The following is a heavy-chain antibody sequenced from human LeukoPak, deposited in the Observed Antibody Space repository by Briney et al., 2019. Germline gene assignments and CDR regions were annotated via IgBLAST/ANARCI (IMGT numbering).Heavy chain of an antibody. CDR1: GFTFNSYA. CDR3: ARESAGGKVDS. J-gene: IGHJ4*02. D-gene: IGHD4-23*01. CDR2: IDSDGTNT. V-gene: IGHV3-74*03. Sequence: GGSLRLSCAASGFTFNSYAMNWVRQAPGKGLVWVSRIDSDGTNTKYAESVKDRFTISRDNAKNTLHLQMNSLRADDTAVYYCARESAGGKVDSWGQGTLVTVSS.